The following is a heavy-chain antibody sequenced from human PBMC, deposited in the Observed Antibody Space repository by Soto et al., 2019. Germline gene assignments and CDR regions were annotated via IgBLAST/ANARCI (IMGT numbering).Heavy chain of an antibody. CDR3: ARQGDSPMAIFNY. CDR2: INRRGST. CDR1: GGSFSGDY. D-gene: IGHD5-18*01. Sequence: SETLSLTCAVYGGSFSGDYWSWIRQPPGKGLEWIGEINRRGSTKYNPSLESRVTISIDTSKNQFSLKLTSVTAADTAVYYCARQGDSPMAIFNYWGQGALVTVSS. V-gene: IGHV4-34*01. J-gene: IGHJ4*02.